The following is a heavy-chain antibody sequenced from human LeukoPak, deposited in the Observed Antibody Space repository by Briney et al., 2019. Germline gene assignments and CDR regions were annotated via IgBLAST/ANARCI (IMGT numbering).Heavy chain of an antibody. V-gene: IGHV4-34*01. Sequence: SETLSLTCAVYGGPFSGYYWSWIRQPPGKGLEWIGEINHSGSTNYNPSLKSRVTISVDTSKNQFSLKLSSVTAADTAVYYCARALNYYDSSSRMDVWGQGTTVTVSS. CDR1: GGPFSGYY. D-gene: IGHD3-22*01. J-gene: IGHJ6*02. CDR2: INHSGST. CDR3: ARALNYYDSSSRMDV.